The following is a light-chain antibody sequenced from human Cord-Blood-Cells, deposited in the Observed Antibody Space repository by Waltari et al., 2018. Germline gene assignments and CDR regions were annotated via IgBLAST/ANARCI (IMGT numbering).Light chain of an antibody. CDR3: QQYNNWPLT. V-gene: IGKV3-15*01. Sequence: GERATLSCRASQSVSSNLAWYQQKPGQAPRLLIYGASTSATGIPARFSGSGSGTEFTLTISSLQSEDFAVYYCQQYNNWPLTFGGGTKVEIK. CDR2: GAS. CDR1: QSVSSN. J-gene: IGKJ4*01.